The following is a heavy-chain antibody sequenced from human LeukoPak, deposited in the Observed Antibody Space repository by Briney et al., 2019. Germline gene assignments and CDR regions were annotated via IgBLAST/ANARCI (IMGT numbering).Heavy chain of an antibody. CDR3: ARDQYLDY. CDR2: ISRGGNSI. J-gene: IGHJ4*02. V-gene: IGHV3-21*04. CDR1: GFTFSSYA. Sequence: GGSLRLSCAASGFTFSSYAMHWVRQAPGKGLEWVSSISRGGNSIYYADSVKGRFTISRDNAKNSLYLQMNSLRAEDTAVYYCARDQYLDYRGQGTLVTVSS.